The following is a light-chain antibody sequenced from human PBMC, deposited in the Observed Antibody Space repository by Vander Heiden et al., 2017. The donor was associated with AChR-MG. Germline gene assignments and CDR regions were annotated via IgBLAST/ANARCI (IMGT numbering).Light chain of an antibody. J-gene: IGLJ3*02. Sequence: QAVLTQPSSLSASPGASASLTCTFRSGINVGTYRIYWYQQKPGSPPQDLLRYKSDSDKQQGSGVPSRFSGSKDASANAGILLISGLQSDDEADYYCMIWNRGGGVFGGGTKLTVL. CDR3: MIWNRGGGV. CDR2: YKSDSDK. CDR1: SGINVGTYR. V-gene: IGLV5-45*02.